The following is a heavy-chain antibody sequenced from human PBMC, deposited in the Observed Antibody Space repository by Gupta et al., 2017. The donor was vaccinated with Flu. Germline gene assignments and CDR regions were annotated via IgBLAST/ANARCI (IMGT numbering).Heavy chain of an antibody. V-gene: IGHV3-23*01. Sequence: EVQLLESGGGLVQPGGSLRLSCAASGFTFSSYAMSWVRQAPGKGLEWVSAISGSGGSTYYADSVKGRFTISRDNSKNTLYLQMNSLRAEDTAVYYCAKDRWRVVVPAAIFLDYWGQGTLVTVSS. CDR2: ISGSGGST. D-gene: IGHD2-2*01. CDR3: AKDRWRVVVPAAIFLDY. J-gene: IGHJ4*02. CDR1: GFTFSSYA.